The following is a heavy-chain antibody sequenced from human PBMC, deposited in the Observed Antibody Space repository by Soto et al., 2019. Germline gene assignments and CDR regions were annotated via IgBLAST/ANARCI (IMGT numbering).Heavy chain of an antibody. Sequence: QITLKESGPTLVKPTQTLTLTCTFSGFSLSTSGVGVGWIRQPPGKALEWLALIYWDDDKRYSPSLKSRLTITKDTSKNQVVLTMTNMDPVDTATYYCAHRMVLWFRELWGAFDIWGQGTMVTVSS. CDR1: GFSLSTSGVG. J-gene: IGHJ3*02. CDR3: AHRMVLWFRELWGAFDI. CDR2: IYWDDDK. D-gene: IGHD3-10*01. V-gene: IGHV2-5*02.